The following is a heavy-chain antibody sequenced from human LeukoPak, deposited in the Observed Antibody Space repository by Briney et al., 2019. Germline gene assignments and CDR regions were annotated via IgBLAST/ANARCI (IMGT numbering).Heavy chain of an antibody. J-gene: IGHJ4*02. Sequence: TSETLSLTCTASGGSISSDYWSWIRQPPGKALEWIGFFHDSRGTNYNPSLRSRASISLDTSKSQFYLDLGSVTAADTAVYYCARGDPTGRPGIAFDHWGQGTLVTVSS. V-gene: IGHV4-59*01. D-gene: IGHD1-26*01. CDR1: GGSISSDY. CDR3: ARGDPTGRPGIAFDH. CDR2: FHDSRGT.